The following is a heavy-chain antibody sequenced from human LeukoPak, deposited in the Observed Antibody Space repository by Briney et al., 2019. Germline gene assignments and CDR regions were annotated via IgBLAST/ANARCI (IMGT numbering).Heavy chain of an antibody. J-gene: IGHJ4*02. Sequence: GGSLRLSCAASGFTLSAYWMSWVRQAPGKGLEWVANIKQDGSEKFHVDSVEGRFTISRDNAKNSLYLQMNNLRAEDTAVYYCARGPLTYCSTTSCQFDQWGQGTLVTVSS. CDR1: GFTLSAYW. CDR2: IKQDGSEK. D-gene: IGHD2-2*01. CDR3: ARGPLTYCSTTSCQFDQ. V-gene: IGHV3-7*04.